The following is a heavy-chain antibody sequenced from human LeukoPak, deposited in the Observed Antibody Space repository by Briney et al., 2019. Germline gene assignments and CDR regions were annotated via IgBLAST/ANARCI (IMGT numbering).Heavy chain of an antibody. Sequence: SETLSLTCTVSGYSISSGYYWGWIRQPPGKGLEWIGSIYHSGSTYYNPSLKSRVTISVDTPKNQFSLKLSSVTAADTAVYYCARATVTTKKFDPWGQGTLVTVSS. CDR2: IYHSGST. CDR1: GYSISSGYY. V-gene: IGHV4-38-2*02. CDR3: ARATVTTKKFDP. J-gene: IGHJ5*02. D-gene: IGHD4-17*01.